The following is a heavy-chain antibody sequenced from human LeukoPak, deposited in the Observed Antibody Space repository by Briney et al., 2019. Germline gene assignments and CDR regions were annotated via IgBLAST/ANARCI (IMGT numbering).Heavy chain of an antibody. Sequence: PGGSLRLSCAASGFTFSSYGMSWVRQAPGKGLEWVSVIYSGGSTYYADSVKGRFTISRDNSKNTLYLQMNSLRAEDTAVYYCAKVFRTYYYDSSGYLDYWGQGTLVTVSS. CDR3: AKVFRTYYYDSSGYLDY. V-gene: IGHV3-23*03. D-gene: IGHD3-22*01. J-gene: IGHJ4*02. CDR2: IYSGGST. CDR1: GFTFSSYG.